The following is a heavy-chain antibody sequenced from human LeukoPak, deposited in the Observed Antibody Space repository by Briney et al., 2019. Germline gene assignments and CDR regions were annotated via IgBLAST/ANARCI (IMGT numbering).Heavy chain of an antibody. V-gene: IGHV4-34*01. J-gene: IGHJ6*03. D-gene: IGHD3-10*01. CDR1: GRSFSGYY. Sequence: SETLSLTCAVYGRSFSGYYWSWTRQPPGKGLEWIGEINHSGSTNYNPSLKSRVTISVDTPKNQISLKLRSLTAPDTAVYYCARGGDTMVRGTHYYNYYYMDVWGRGTTVSVSS. CDR3: ARGGDTMVRGTHYYNYYYMDV. CDR2: INHSGST.